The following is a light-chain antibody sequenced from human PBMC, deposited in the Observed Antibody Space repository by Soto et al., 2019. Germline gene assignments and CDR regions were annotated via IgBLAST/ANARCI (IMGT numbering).Light chain of an antibody. J-gene: IGKJ1*01. CDR3: QQYNKWPQT. CDR1: QSVATN. CDR2: GAS. Sequence: EIVLTQSPGTLSLSPGERATLSFRASQSVATNLAWYQQRPGQAPRLLIYGASKRASGLPARFSGSGSGTEFTLTITSLQSEDFAVYYCQQYNKWPQTFGQGTKVDIK. V-gene: IGKV3-15*01.